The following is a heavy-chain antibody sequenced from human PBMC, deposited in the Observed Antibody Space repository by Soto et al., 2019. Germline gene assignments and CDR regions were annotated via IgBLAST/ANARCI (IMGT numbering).Heavy chain of an antibody. D-gene: IGHD3-10*01. CDR2: IYYSGST. V-gene: IGHV4-39*02. CDR3: ARDLGWSGRGVEAYYYYGMDV. CDR1: GGSISSSSYY. Sequence: SETLSLTCTVSGGSISSSSYYWGWIRQPPGKGLEWIGSIYYSGSTYYNPSLKSRVTISVDTSKNQFSLKLSSLRSEDTAVYYCARDLGWSGRGVEAYYYYGMDVWGQGTTVTVSS. J-gene: IGHJ6*02.